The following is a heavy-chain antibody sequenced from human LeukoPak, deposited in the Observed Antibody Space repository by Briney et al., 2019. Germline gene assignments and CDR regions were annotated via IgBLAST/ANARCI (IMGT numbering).Heavy chain of an antibody. V-gene: IGHV3-7*01. Sequence: GGSLRLSCAASGFTFSSYWMSWVRQAPGKGLEWVANIKQDGSEKYYVDSVKGRFTISRDNAKNSLYLRMNSLRAEDTAVYYCARDGGDYIRNAFDIWGQGTMVTVSS. J-gene: IGHJ3*02. CDR1: GFTFSSYW. D-gene: IGHD4-17*01. CDR3: ARDGGDYIRNAFDI. CDR2: IKQDGSEK.